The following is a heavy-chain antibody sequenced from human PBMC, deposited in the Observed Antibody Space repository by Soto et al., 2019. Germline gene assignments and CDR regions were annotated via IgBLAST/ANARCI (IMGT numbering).Heavy chain of an antibody. CDR2: ISWNSGSI. Sequence: EVQLVESGGGLVQPGRSLRRSCAASGFTFDEYAMHWVRQAPGKGLEWVSGISWNSGSIGYADSVKGRFTISRDNAKNSLYLQMNSLRAEDTALYYCAKDLGSSSWYSNYYYYGMDVWGQGTTVTVSS. CDR3: AKDLGSSSWYSNYYYYGMDV. D-gene: IGHD6-13*01. J-gene: IGHJ6*02. CDR1: GFTFDEYA. V-gene: IGHV3-9*01.